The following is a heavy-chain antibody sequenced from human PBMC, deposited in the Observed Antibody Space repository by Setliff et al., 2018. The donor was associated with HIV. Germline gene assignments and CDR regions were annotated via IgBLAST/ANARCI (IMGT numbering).Heavy chain of an antibody. CDR1: SGSIKSYY. J-gene: IGHJ5*02. CDR3: ARGLWFGGSYWFDP. V-gene: IGHV4-59*01. CDR2: IYYTGTT. Sequence: SETLSLTCTVSSGSIKSYYWSWIRQPPGKGLEWIGYIYYTGTTKNNPSLKSRVTMSIDTSKNQFSLKLSSVTAADTAVYYCARGLWFGGSYWFDPWGQGTLVTVSS. D-gene: IGHD3-10*01.